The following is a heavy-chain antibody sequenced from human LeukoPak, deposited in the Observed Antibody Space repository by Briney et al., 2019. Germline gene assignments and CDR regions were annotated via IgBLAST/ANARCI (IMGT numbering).Heavy chain of an antibody. Sequence: GGSLRLSCAASGFIVSNNYMSWVRQGPGKGLEWVSTIYSSGIIKYADSVKGRFTISRDNAKNSLYLQMNSLRAEDTALYHCARRRGIAASRDGFDVWGQGTMVTVSS. D-gene: IGHD6-13*01. V-gene: IGHV3-69-1*01. CDR1: GFIVSNNY. CDR2: IYSSGII. J-gene: IGHJ3*01. CDR3: ARRRGIAASRDGFDV.